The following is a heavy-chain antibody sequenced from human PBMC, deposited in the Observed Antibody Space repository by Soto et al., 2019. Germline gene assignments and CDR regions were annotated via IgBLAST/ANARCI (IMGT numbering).Heavy chain of an antibody. CDR3: AHRLPGPSGYDV. Sequence: QITLKESGPTQVKPTQTLTLTCTFSGFSLTSGVVGVGWIRQPPGEALEWLALIYWNDEQYYNPSLRNRLTITRDTSKNQLVLTMTYMDPVDTATYYCAHRLPGPSGYDVWGQGTTVTVSS. J-gene: IGHJ6*02. CDR1: GFSLTSGVVG. V-gene: IGHV2-5*01. D-gene: IGHD6-13*01. CDR2: IYWNDEQ.